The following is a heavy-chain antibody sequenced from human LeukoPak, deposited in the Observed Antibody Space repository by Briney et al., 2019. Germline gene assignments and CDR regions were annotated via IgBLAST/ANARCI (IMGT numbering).Heavy chain of an antibody. V-gene: IGHV4-59*01. CDR1: GGSISSYY. J-gene: IGHJ5*02. D-gene: IGHD5-12*01. CDR2: IYYSGST. CDR3: ASLRECSGYDFHRYWFDP. Sequence: SETLSLTCTVSGGSISSYYWSWIRQPPGKGLEWIGYIYYSGSTNYNPSLKSRVTISVDTSKNQFSLKLSSVTAADTAVYYCASLRECSGYDFHRYWFDPWGQGTLVTVSS.